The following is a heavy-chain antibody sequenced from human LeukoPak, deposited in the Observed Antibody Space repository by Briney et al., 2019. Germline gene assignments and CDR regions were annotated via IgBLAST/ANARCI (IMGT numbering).Heavy chain of an antibody. V-gene: IGHV4-59*08. Sequence: SETLSLTCTVSGGSISSYYWSWIRQPPGKGLEWIGYIYYSGSTNYNPSLKSRVTISVDTSKNQFSLKLSSVTAADTAVYYCARHHGLRYCSSTSCSNWFDPWGQGTLVTVSS. CDR3: ARHHGLRYCSSTSCSNWFDP. CDR1: GGSISSYY. CDR2: IYYSGST. D-gene: IGHD2-2*01. J-gene: IGHJ5*02.